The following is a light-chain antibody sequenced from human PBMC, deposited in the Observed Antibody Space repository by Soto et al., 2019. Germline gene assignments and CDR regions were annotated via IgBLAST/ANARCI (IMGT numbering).Light chain of an antibody. J-gene: IGKJ1*01. CDR1: QSVSSN. V-gene: IGKV3-15*01. CDR3: QQYNNWPRT. CDR2: GAS. Sequence: EIVMPQYPATLSVSPGERATLSCRASQSVSSNLAWYQQKPGQAPRLLIYGASTRATGIPARFSGSGSGTEFTLTISSLQSEDFAVYYCQQYNNWPRTFGQGTKVDI.